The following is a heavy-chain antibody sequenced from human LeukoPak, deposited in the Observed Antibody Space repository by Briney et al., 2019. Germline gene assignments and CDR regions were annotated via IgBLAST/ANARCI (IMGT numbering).Heavy chain of an antibody. D-gene: IGHD6-13*01. CDR2: IYYSGST. J-gene: IGHJ4*02. CDR3: ARTSYSSSWYYFDY. Sequence: PSETLSLTCTVSGGSISSYYWSWIRQPPGKGLEWIGDIYYSGSTNYNPSLKSRVTISVDTSKNQFSLKLSSVTAADTAVYYCARTSYSSSWYYFDYWGQGTLVTVSS. CDR1: GGSISSYY. V-gene: IGHV4-59*08.